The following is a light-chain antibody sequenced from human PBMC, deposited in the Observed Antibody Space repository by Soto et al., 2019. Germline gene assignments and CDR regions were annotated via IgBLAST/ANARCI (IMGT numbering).Light chain of an antibody. CDR2: KAS. CDR3: QQYNSYPGT. Sequence: DIQVSQSASFLSASVGDRVTITCRASQSISSWLAWYQRKPGKAPKLLIYKASSLESGVPSRFSGSGSGTEFILTISSLQPDDFATYYCQQYNSYPGTFGQGTKVDI. CDR1: QSISSW. V-gene: IGKV1-5*03. J-gene: IGKJ1*01.